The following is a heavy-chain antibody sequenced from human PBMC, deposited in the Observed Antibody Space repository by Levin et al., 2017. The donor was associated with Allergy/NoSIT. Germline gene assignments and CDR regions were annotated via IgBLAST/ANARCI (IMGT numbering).Heavy chain of an antibody. CDR3: AARVGTPTGIDY. D-gene: IGHD4-23*01. CDR1: GFISTNHG. J-gene: IGHJ4*02. Sequence: QPGGSLRLSCAASGFISTNHGMGWVRQALGEGLEWVSGISGTGDSRSYADSVRGRFTISKDISRNTLYLQMNSLRVDDTAVYYCAARVGTPTGIDYWGQGTLVTVSS. V-gene: IGHV3-23*01. CDR2: ISGTGDSR.